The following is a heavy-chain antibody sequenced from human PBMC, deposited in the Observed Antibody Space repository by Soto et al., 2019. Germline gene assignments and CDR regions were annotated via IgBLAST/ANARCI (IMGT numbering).Heavy chain of an antibody. CDR1: GGSISSGGYY. CDR2: IYYSGST. Sequence: QVQLQESGPGLVKPSQTLSLTCTVSGGSISSGGYYWSWIRQHPGKVLEWIGYIYYSGSTYYNPSLKSRITISVDTSKNQFSLKLSSVTAADTAVYYCARDRVGYGDSNFDYWGQGTLVTVSS. V-gene: IGHV4-31*03. D-gene: IGHD4-17*01. J-gene: IGHJ4*02. CDR3: ARDRVGYGDSNFDY.